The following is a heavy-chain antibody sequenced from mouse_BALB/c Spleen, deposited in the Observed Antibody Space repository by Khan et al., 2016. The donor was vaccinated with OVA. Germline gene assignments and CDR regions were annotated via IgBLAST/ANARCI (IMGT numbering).Heavy chain of an antibody. V-gene: IGHV1-7*01. D-gene: IGHD1-3*01. CDR3: ARRGLQWDFDY. CDR1: GYTFINYW. Sequence: QVQLQQSGAELAKPGASVKMSCKASGYTFINYWILWIKQRPGQGLEWIGYINPSTGYTEYNQNFKDKATLTADISSSTAYMQLSSLTSEDSAVYYCARRGLQWDFDYWGQGTTLTVSS. J-gene: IGHJ2*01. CDR2: INPSTGYT.